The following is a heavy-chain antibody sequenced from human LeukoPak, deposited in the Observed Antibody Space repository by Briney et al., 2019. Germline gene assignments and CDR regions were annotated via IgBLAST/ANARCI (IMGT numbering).Heavy chain of an antibody. J-gene: IGHJ4*02. CDR3: AKGIVSTSAGGFDY. Sequence: GGSLRLSCAASGFTFSYFDMHWVRQAPGKGLEWVAVISCGGSNKYYADSVKGRFTISRDNSKNTLYLQMNSLRTDDTAVYYCAKGIVSTSAGGFDYWGQGTLVTVSS. CDR1: GFTFSYFD. CDR2: ISCGGSNK. V-gene: IGHV3-30*18. D-gene: IGHD2-2*01.